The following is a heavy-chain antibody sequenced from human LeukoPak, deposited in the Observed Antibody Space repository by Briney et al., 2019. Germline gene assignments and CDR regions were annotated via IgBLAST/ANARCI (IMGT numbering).Heavy chain of an antibody. CDR3: HADCSGGSCYSVDY. J-gene: IGHJ4*02. V-gene: IGHV1-69*01. CDR2: IIPIFGTA. CDR1: GGTFSSYA. Sequence: GASVKVSCKASGGTFSSYAISWVRQAPGQGLEWMGGIIPIFGTANYAQKFQGRVTITADESTSTAYMELSSLRSEDTAVYYCHADCSGGSCYSVDYWGQRTLVTVSS. D-gene: IGHD2-15*01.